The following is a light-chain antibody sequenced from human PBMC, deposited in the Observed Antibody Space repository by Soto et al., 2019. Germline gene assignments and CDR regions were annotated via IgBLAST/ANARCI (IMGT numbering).Light chain of an antibody. CDR2: GAS. Sequence: EIVMTQSPATLSVSPGERATLSCRASQSVSSNLAWYQQKPGQAPRLLIYGASTRATGIPARFSGSGSGTESTLTISSRQSEDFAVYYCQQYNNWPLSWTFGQGTKVEIK. J-gene: IGKJ1*01. CDR1: QSVSSN. V-gene: IGKV3-15*01. CDR3: QQYNNWPLSWT.